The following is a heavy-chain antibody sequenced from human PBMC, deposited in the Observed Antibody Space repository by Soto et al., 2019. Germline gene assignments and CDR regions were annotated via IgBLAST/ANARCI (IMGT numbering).Heavy chain of an antibody. J-gene: IGHJ6*04. CDR2: IDPSDSYT. D-gene: IGHD3-10*01. Sequence: PGESLKISCKGSGYSFTSYWISWVRQMPGKGLEWMGRIDPSDSYTNYSPSFQGHVTISADKSISTAYLQWSSLKASDTAMYYCASSRGELSYYYYYGMDVWGKGTTVTVSS. CDR3: ASSRGELSYYYYYGMDV. V-gene: IGHV5-10-1*01. CDR1: GYSFTSYW.